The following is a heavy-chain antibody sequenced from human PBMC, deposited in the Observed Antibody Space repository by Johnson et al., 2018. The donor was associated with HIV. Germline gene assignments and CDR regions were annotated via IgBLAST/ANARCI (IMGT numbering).Heavy chain of an antibody. CDR1: GFTFSNYA. CDR3: ARVLVAADYAFDI. Sequence: VQLVESGGGVVQPGRSLRLSCAASGFTFSNYAMHWVRQAPGKGLEWVSAISGSGGSTYYADSVKGRFTISRDNAKKSLYLQMNSLRADDTALYYCARVLVAADYAFDIWGQGTMVTVSS. CDR2: ISGSGGST. J-gene: IGHJ3*02. V-gene: IGHV3-23*04. D-gene: IGHD1-26*01.